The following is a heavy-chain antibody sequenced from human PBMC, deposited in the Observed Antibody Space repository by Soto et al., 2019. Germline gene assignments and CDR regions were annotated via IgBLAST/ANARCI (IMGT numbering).Heavy chain of an antibody. CDR2: IYYSGST. CDR1: GGSISSSSYY. D-gene: IGHD3-9*01. J-gene: IGHJ6*02. CDR3: ARTLFDWFTGAYYYYGMDV. V-gene: IGHV4-39*01. Sequence: PSETLSLTCTVSGGSISSSSYYWGWIRQPPGKGLEWIGSIYYSGSTYYNPSLKSRVTISVDTSKNQFSLKLSSVTAADTAVYYCARTLFDWFTGAYYYYGMDVWGQGTTVTVSS.